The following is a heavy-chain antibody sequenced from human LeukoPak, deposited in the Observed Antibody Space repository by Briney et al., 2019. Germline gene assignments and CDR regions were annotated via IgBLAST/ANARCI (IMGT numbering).Heavy chain of an antibody. J-gene: IGHJ5*02. CDR1: GYTFTIYG. CDR3: ARDYCSGGSCYLVLDP. D-gene: IGHD2-15*01. V-gene: IGHV1-18*01. Sequence: ASVKVSFKASGYTFTIYGIGWVRQAPGQGREGMGWINAYNGNTNYAQKLQGRVTMTTDTSTSTAYMELRSLRSDDTAVYYCARDYCSGGSCYLVLDPWGQGTLVTVSS. CDR2: INAYNGNT.